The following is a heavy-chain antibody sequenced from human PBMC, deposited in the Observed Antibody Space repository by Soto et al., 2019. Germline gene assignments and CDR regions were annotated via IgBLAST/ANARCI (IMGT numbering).Heavy chain of an antibody. J-gene: IGHJ4*02. D-gene: IGHD5-18*01. Sequence: EVQLVESGGVLVQPGGSLRLSCAASGFTFSNYWMHWVRQGPGKRLVWVSRINSDGSNTDYADSVKGRFTISRDNARNTLYLQMNSLRAEDTAVYFCARFPVDTSTSIDYWGQGTLVTVSS. CDR3: ARFPVDTSTSIDY. V-gene: IGHV3-74*01. CDR1: GFTFSNYW. CDR2: INSDGSNT.